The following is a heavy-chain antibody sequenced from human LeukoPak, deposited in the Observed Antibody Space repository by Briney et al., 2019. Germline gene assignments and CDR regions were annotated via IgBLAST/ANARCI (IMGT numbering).Heavy chain of an antibody. D-gene: IGHD3-3*01. Sequence: GGSLRLSCAASGFTFSSYAMHWVRQAPGKGLEWVAVISYDGSNKYYADSVKGRFTISRDNSKNTLYLQMNSLRAEDTAVYYCARDPFDFDDYYYMDVWGKGTTVTISS. CDR1: GFTFSSYA. CDR2: ISYDGSNK. J-gene: IGHJ6*03. V-gene: IGHV3-30*04. CDR3: ARDPFDFDDYYYMDV.